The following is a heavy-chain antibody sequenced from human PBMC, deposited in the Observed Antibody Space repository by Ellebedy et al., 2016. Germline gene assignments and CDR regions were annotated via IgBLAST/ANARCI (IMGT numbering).Heavy chain of an antibody. CDR2: IKQDGSEK. CDR3: ARGFGELYSSPPPY. V-gene: IGHV3-7*04. J-gene: IGHJ4*02. CDR1: GFTFSSYS. D-gene: IGHD3-10*01. Sequence: GGSLRLSCAAPGFTFSSYSMNWVRQAPGKGLEWVANIKQDGSEKYYVDSVKGRFTISRDNAKNSLYLQMNSLRAEDTAVYYCARGFGELYSSPPPYWGQGTLVTVSS.